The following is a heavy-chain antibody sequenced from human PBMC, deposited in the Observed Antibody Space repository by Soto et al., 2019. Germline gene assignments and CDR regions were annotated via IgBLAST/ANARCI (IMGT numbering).Heavy chain of an antibody. V-gene: IGHV1-69*02. CDR1: GGTFSTYT. CDR3: ARHSGYSYGYPNWFDP. CDR2: IIPILDVL. J-gene: IGHJ5*02. Sequence: SVKVSCKTSGGTFSTYTVSWVRQAPGQGLEWIGRIIPILDVLTYAQKFQGRVTITADKSTSTAYLELTSLKSEDTAVYYCARHSGYSYGYPNWFDPWGQGTLVTVS. D-gene: IGHD5-18*01.